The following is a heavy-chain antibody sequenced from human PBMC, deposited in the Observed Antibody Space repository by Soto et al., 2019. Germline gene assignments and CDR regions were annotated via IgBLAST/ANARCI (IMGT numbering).Heavy chain of an antibody. V-gene: IGHV4-34*01. CDR1: GGSFSGYY. CDR3: ARIPVDTYMIYWSDP. Sequence: SETLSLTCAVYGGSFSGYYWSWIRQPPGKGLEWIGEINHSGSTNYNPSLKRRVTISVDTSKNQFSLKLSSVTAADTAVYYCARIPVDTYMIYWSDPWGQGTQGTVSA. D-gene: IGHD3-16*01. CDR2: INHSGST. J-gene: IGHJ5*02.